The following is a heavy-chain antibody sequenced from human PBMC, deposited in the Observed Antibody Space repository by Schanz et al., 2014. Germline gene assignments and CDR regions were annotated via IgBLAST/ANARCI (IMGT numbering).Heavy chain of an antibody. J-gene: IGHJ4*02. CDR1: GDSISSRGYY. V-gene: IGHV4-61*05. Sequence: QLQLQESGPRLVKPSETLSLTCSVSGDSISSRGYYWGWIRQPPGKGLEWIGYMYHSGSSNYNISMTSRVXXXXXXXXXXXXXXXXXXXXXXXXXXXXXXXXGGILTSWYSLDSWGQGTLVTVSS. D-gene: IGHD2-8*02. CDR3: XXXXGGILTSWYSLDS. CDR2: MYHSGSS.